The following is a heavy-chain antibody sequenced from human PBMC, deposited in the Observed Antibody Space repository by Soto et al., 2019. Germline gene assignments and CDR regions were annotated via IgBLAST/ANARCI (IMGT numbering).Heavy chain of an antibody. CDR3: ARHRSFGQRAPMGYGMDV. J-gene: IGHJ6*02. D-gene: IGHD3-10*01. CDR2: IYYSGST. Sequence: PSETLSLTCTVSGGSISSSSYYWGWIRQPPGKGLEWIGSIYYSGSTYYNSSLKSRVTISVDTSKNQLSLKLSSVTAADTAVYYCARHRSFGQRAPMGYGMDVWGQGTTVTVSS. CDR1: GGSISSSSYY. V-gene: IGHV4-39*01.